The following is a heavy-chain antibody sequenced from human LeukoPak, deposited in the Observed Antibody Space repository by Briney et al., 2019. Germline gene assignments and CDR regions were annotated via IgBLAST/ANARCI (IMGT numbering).Heavy chain of an antibody. Sequence: GGCLCLSCAVSGFTFSSYGMHWVRQAPGKGREWVAFIRYDGSNKYYAGSVKGRFTISRDNSNNTLYLQMNSLRAEDTAVYYCATWDYYGSGNPFAFDPWGQGTLVTVSS. D-gene: IGHD3-10*01. CDR3: ATWDYYGSGNPFAFDP. CDR2: IRYDGSNK. V-gene: IGHV3-30*02. J-gene: IGHJ5*02. CDR1: GFTFSSYG.